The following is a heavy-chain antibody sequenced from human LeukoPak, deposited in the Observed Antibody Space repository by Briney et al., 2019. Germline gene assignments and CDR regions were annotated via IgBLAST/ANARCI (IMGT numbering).Heavy chain of an antibody. CDR3: AISPVYYDILTGYYKASPLDY. D-gene: IGHD3-9*01. V-gene: IGHV7-4-1*02. CDR2: INTNTGNP. Sequence: GASVKVSCKASGYTFTSYAMNWVRQAPGQGLEWMGWINTNTGNPTYAQGFTGRFVFSLDTSVSTVYLQISSLKAEDTAVYYCAISPVYYDILTGYYKASPLDYWGQGTLVTVSS. CDR1: GYTFTSYA. J-gene: IGHJ4*02.